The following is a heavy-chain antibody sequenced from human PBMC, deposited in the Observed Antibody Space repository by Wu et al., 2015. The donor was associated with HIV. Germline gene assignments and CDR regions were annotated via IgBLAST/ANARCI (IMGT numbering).Heavy chain of an antibody. J-gene: IGHJ5*02. CDR1: GSPSPTT. Sequence: VQLGTGXGREVKKPGAVRXRSPSKASGSPSPTTLSTGCDRPLDKGLNGWDGSTLKSGGTYYAQKFQGRVTVTRDTSTSTAYMELSRLRSDDTAVYYCARNRGRRTGTIVGDDYNWFDPWGQGTLVTVSS. D-gene: IGHD1-7*01. CDR2: STLKSGGT. V-gene: IGHV1-2*02. CDR3: ARNRGRRTGTIVGDDYNWFDP.